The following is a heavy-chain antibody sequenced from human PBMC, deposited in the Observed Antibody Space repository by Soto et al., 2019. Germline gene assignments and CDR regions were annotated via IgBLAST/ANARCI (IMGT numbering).Heavy chain of an antibody. CDR3: AREVYCSSTSCYTSWYYYGMDV. Sequence: GGSLRLSCAASGFTFSSYAMHWVRQAPGKGLEWVAVISYDGSNKYYADSVKGRFTISRDNSKNTLYLQMNSLRAEDTAVYYCAREVYCSSTSCYTSWYYYGMDVWGQGTTVTVSS. V-gene: IGHV3-30*04. CDR1: GFTFSSYA. J-gene: IGHJ6*02. D-gene: IGHD2-2*02. CDR2: ISYDGSNK.